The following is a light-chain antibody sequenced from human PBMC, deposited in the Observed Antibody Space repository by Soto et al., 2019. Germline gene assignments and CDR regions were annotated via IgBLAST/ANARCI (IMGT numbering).Light chain of an antibody. CDR3: QQFNSYPLT. Sequence: AIPLTQSPSSLSASVGDRVTITCRASQAIRNYLAWYQQKPGKTPQLLIYDGSSLESGVPSRFSGSGSGTDFTLSISSLQPEDFATYYCQQFNSYPLTFGQGTRLEIK. V-gene: IGKV1-13*02. CDR2: DGS. J-gene: IGKJ5*01. CDR1: QAIRNY.